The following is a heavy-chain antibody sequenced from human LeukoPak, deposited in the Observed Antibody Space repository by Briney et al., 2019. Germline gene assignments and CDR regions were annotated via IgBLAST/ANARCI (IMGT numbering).Heavy chain of an antibody. CDR3: ARERTDQLLLDF. Sequence: GGSLRLSCAASGFTFSSYAMSWVRQAPGKGLEWVSGISGSGGSTYYADSVKGRFIISRDNAKNSLYLEMNNLRAEDTAVFYCARERTDQLLLDFWGQGALVTVSS. J-gene: IGHJ4*02. CDR2: ISGSGGST. D-gene: IGHD1-1*01. V-gene: IGHV3-23*01. CDR1: GFTFSSYA.